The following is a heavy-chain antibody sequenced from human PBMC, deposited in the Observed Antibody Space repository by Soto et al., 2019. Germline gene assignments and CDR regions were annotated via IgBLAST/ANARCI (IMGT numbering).Heavy chain of an antibody. Sequence: GGSLRLSCAASGFTFSSYAMHWVRQAPGKGLEWVAVISYDGSNKYYADSVKGRFTISRDNSKNTLYLQMNSLRAEDTAVYYCAREAPYDSSGYYYDDVNYFDYWGQGTLVTVSS. CDR1: GFTFSSYA. CDR3: AREAPYDSSGYYYDDVNYFDY. J-gene: IGHJ4*02. V-gene: IGHV3-30-3*01. CDR2: ISYDGSNK. D-gene: IGHD3-22*01.